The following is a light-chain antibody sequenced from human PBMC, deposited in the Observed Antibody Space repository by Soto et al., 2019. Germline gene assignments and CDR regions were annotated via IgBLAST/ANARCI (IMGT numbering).Light chain of an antibody. Sequence: DIQMTQSPSSLSASVGDRVTITCRASQGISNYLAWFQQKPGKAPKSLIYDASSLRSGVPSKFSGSGFGTDFTLTISNLQPEDFATYYCQQYNTYPITFGQGTRLEIK. V-gene: IGKV1-16*02. CDR1: QGISNY. CDR3: QQYNTYPIT. CDR2: DAS. J-gene: IGKJ5*01.